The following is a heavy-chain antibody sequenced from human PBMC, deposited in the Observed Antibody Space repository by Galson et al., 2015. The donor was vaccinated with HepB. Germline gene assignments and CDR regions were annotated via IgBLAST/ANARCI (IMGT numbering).Heavy chain of an antibody. D-gene: IGHD1-26*01. V-gene: IGHV3-33*01. CDR3: ARDIFVGATTTNSYFQH. CDR2: IWYDGSNK. CDR1: GFTFSNYG. J-gene: IGHJ1*01. Sequence: SLRLSCAASGFTFSNYGMHWVRQAPGKGLEWVAVIWYDGSNKYYADSVKGRFTISRDNSKNTLYLQMNSLRAEDTAVYYCARDIFVGATTTNSYFQHWGQGTLVTVSS.